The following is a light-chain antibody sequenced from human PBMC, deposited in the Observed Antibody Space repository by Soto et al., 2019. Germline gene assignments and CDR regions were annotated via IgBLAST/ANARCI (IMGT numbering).Light chain of an antibody. CDR2: DAS. CDR3: QQRSNWPRT. V-gene: IGKV3-11*01. J-gene: IGKJ4*01. Sequence: EIVLTQSPATLSLSPGERATLSCRASQSVSSYLAWYQQKPGQAPRLLIYDASNRATGIPARFSGSGSGTDFTLTISSREPEDFAVYYCQQRSNWPRTFGGGTKVEIQ. CDR1: QSVSSY.